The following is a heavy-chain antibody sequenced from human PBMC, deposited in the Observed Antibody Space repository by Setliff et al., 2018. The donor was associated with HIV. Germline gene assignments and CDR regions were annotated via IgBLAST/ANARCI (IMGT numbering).Heavy chain of an antibody. V-gene: IGHV4-34*01. CDR1: GGSFSASY. CDR3: AKGPRGLGLRYYFDY. Sequence: ETLSLTCAVYGGSFSASYWSWIRQAPGKGLEWIGEINHSGITHFNPSLDTRVTMFADTSKNQFSLRLSPVTAADTAIYYCAKGPRGLGLRYYFDYWAQGSQVTVSS. D-gene: IGHD3-10*01. J-gene: IGHJ4*02. CDR2: INHSGIT.